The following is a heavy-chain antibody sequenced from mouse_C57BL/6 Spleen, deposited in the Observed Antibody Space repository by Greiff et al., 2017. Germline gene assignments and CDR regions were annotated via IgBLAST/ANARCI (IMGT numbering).Heavy chain of an antibody. CDR2: IHPSDSET. V-gene: IGHV1-52*01. CDR1: GYTFTSYW. Sequence: VQLQQSGAELVRPGSSVKLSCKASGYTFTSYWMHWVKQRPIQGLEWIGNIHPSDSETHYNQKFKDKATLTVDKSASTAYMQRSSRTAEDSAVYYCARVDRMDDGGQGASVTVSS. CDR3: ARVDRMDD. J-gene: IGHJ4*01.